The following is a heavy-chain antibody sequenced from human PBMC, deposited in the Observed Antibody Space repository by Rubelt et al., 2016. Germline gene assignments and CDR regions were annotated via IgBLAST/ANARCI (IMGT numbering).Heavy chain of an antibody. V-gene: IGHV4-34*01. Sequence: QVQLQESGPGLVKPSETLSLTCAVYGGSFSGYYWSWIRQPPGKGLEWIGEINHSGSTNYNPSLKSRVTISVDTSKNQFSLKLSVVTAADTAVYYCARVRRYGDYYFDYWGQGTLVTVSS. CDR3: ARVRRYGDYYFDY. CDR2: INHSGST. CDR1: GGSFSGYY. D-gene: IGHD4-17*01. J-gene: IGHJ4*02.